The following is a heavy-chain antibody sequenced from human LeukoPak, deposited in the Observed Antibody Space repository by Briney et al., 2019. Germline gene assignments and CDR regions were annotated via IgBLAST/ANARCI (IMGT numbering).Heavy chain of an antibody. D-gene: IGHD3-3*01. V-gene: IGHV4-39*01. CDR2: FYYSGST. CDR1: GGSISSSNYY. Sequence: SETLSLTCTVSGGSISSSNYYWGWIRQPPGKGLEWIGSFYYSGSTYQNPSLQRRVTISVDSSKNQFSLRLSSVTAADTAVYYCARRKDYWSGFIDSWGQGTLVTVSS. CDR3: ARRKDYWSGFIDS. J-gene: IGHJ5*01.